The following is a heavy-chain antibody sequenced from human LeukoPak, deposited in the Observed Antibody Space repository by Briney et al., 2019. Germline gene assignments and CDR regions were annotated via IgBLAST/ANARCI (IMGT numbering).Heavy chain of an antibody. J-gene: IGHJ2*01. CDR3: ARDRSKQWLSWYFDL. CDR2: IYTSGST. D-gene: IGHD6-19*01. V-gene: IGHV4-61*02. Sequence: SETLSLTCTVSGGSISSGSYYWSWIRQPAGKGLEWTGRIYTSGSTNYNPSLKRRVTISVDTSKNQFSLKLSSVTAADTAVYYCARDRSKQWLSWYFDLWGRGTLVTVSS. CDR1: GGSISSGSYY.